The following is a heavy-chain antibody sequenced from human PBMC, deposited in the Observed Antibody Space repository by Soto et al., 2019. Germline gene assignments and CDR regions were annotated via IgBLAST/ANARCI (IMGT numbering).Heavy chain of an antibody. D-gene: IGHD5-18*01. Sequence: GGSLRLSCAASGFTFGASALQWVRQASGKGLEWLGRIGSKGETYATTYAASVKGRFTISRDDSKKTAYLQMNSLESEDMAVYYCARRYGSCFDYWGQGTLVTVSS. CDR1: GFTFGASA. CDR2: IGSKGETYAT. V-gene: IGHV3-73*01. J-gene: IGHJ4*02. CDR3: ARRYGSCFDY.